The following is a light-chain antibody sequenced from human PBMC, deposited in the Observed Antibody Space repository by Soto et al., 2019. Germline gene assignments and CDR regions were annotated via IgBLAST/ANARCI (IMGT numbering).Light chain of an antibody. V-gene: IGKV1-39*01. J-gene: IGKJ4*01. Sequence: DIQMTQSPSSLSASVGDRVTITCRASQSITTYLNWYRQKPGKAPKLLIYAASSLQSGVPSRFSGSGSETEFTLTISSLQPEDFATYYCQQYNSYPLTFGGGTKVDIK. CDR2: AAS. CDR1: QSITTY. CDR3: QQYNSYPLT.